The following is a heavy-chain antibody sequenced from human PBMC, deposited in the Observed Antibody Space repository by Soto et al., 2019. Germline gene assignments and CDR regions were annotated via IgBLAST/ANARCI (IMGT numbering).Heavy chain of an antibody. Sequence: QVQLVQSGAEVKKPGSSVKVSCKASGGTFSSYAISWVRQAPGQGLEWMGGIIPIFGTANHAQKFQGRVTITADESTSTAYMELSSLRSEDTAVYYCARAYSSGWYSYYYYGMDVWGQGTTVTVSS. D-gene: IGHD6-19*01. CDR1: GGTFSSYA. CDR2: IIPIFGTA. J-gene: IGHJ6*02. V-gene: IGHV1-69*12. CDR3: ARAYSSGWYSYYYYGMDV.